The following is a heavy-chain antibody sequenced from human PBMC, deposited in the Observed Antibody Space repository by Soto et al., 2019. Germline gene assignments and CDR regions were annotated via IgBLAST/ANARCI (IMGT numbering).Heavy chain of an antibody. Sequence: EVQLLESGGGLVQPGGSLRLSCAASGFTFSSYAMSWARQAPGKGLEWVSAISGSGGSTYYADSVKGRFTISRDNSKNTLYLQMNSLRAEDTAVYYCSKALAIFSWFDPWGQGTLVTVSS. D-gene: IGHD3-9*01. V-gene: IGHV3-23*01. CDR3: SKALAIFSWFDP. CDR1: GFTFSSYA. CDR2: ISGSGGST. J-gene: IGHJ5*02.